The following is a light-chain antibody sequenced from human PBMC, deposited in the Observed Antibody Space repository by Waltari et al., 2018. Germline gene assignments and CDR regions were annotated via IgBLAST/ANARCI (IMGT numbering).Light chain of an antibody. CDR3: QVWDDDSKHYV. Sequence: SYVLTQPPSVSVAPGQTARLPCGGNNIGSNAVHGYPLKPGQAPLLVMYDDNYRPSGIPDRFSGSNSGNTAALSISRVEAGDEADYYCQVWDDDSKHYVFGTGTTVTVL. CDR2: DDN. CDR1: NIGSNA. J-gene: IGLJ1*01. V-gene: IGLV3-21*02.